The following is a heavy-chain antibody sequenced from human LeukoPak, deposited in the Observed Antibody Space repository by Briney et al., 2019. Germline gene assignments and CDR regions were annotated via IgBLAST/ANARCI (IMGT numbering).Heavy chain of an antibody. CDR2: ISGNGGRT. Sequence: GGSLRLSCAASAFTFSSYAMSWVRQAPGKGLEWVSTISGNGGRTYDADSVKGRFTISRDNAKNSLYLQMNSLRAEDTAVYYCARDWDYGMDVWGQGTTVTVSS. CDR3: ARDWDYGMDV. V-gene: IGHV3-23*01. D-gene: IGHD3-16*01. CDR1: AFTFSSYA. J-gene: IGHJ6*02.